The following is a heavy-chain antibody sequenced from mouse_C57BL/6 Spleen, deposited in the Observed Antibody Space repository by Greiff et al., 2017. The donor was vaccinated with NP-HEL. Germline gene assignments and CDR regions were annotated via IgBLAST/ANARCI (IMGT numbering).Heavy chain of an antibody. CDR3: ARYNDGYSFAY. J-gene: IGHJ3*01. CDR1: GYTFTSYW. CDR2: INPSSGYT. V-gene: IGHV1-7*01. D-gene: IGHD2-3*01. Sequence: VQLQQSGAELSKPGASVKLSCKASGYTFTSYWMHWVKQRPGQGLEWIGYINPSSGYTKYNQKFKDKATLTADKSSSTAYMQLSSMTYEDSAVYYCARYNDGYSFAYWGQGTLVTVSA.